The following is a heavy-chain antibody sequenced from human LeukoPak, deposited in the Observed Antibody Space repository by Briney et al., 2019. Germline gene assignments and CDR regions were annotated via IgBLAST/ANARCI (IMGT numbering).Heavy chain of an antibody. Sequence: PSETLSLTCTVSGGSISNYYWSWIRQPPGKGLEWIGYIHYSGSTNYNPSLKSRVTISVDTSKNQFSLKLSSVTAADTAVYYCARVGSGWYRYFDYWGQGTLVTVSS. D-gene: IGHD6-19*01. CDR2: IHYSGST. V-gene: IGHV4-59*01. CDR3: ARVGSGWYRYFDY. CDR1: GGSISNYY. J-gene: IGHJ4*02.